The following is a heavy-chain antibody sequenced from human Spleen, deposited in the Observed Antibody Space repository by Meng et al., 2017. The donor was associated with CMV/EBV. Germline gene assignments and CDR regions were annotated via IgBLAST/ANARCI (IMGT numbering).Heavy chain of an antibody. CDR3: ARGASSGYYRYDY. D-gene: IGHD3-22*01. J-gene: IGHJ4*02. CDR2: INHSGST. V-gene: IGHV4-34*01. Sequence: ESLKISCAASGFTFSTYAMTWVRQAPGKGLEWIGEINHSGSTNYNPSLKSRVTISVDTSKNQFSLKLSSVTAADTAVYYCARGASSGYYRYDYWGQGTLVTVSS. CDR1: GFTFSTYA.